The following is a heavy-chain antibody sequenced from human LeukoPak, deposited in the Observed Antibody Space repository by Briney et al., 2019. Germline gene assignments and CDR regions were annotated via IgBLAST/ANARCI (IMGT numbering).Heavy chain of an antibody. D-gene: IGHD1-26*01. V-gene: IGHV1-2*02. CDR3: ARDDSGSYYFDY. J-gene: IGHJ4*02. Sequence: ASVKVSCKASGYTFTGYYMHWVRQAPGQGLEWMGWINPNSGGTNYAQKFQGRVTMTRDTSISTAYMELSRLRSDDTAVYYCARDDSGSYYFDYWGQGTLVTVPS. CDR2: INPNSGGT. CDR1: GYTFTGYY.